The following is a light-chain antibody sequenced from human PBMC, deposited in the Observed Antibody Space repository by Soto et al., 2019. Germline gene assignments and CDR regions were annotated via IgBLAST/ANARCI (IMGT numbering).Light chain of an antibody. V-gene: IGKV3-20*01. CDR2: DVS. CDR3: QQYGISPT. CDR1: HSVSSNY. J-gene: IGKJ1*01. Sequence: EIVLTQSPGTLSLSPGERATLSCRSSHSVSSNYLAWYQQKPGQAPRLLIYDVSSRATGIPDRFSGSGAGTDFTLTISGREPVDFGVYYCQQYGISPTFGQGNKVGIK.